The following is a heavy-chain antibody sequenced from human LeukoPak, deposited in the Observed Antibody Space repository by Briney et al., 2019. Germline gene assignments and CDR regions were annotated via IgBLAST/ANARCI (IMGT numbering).Heavy chain of an antibody. Sequence: GGSLRLSCAASGFTFSSYAMSWVRQAPGKGLEWVSAISGSGGSTCYADSVKGRFTISRDNSKNTLYLQMNSLRAEDTAVYYCAKFGIQLWSHFDYWGQGTLVTVSS. J-gene: IGHJ4*02. D-gene: IGHD5-18*01. CDR3: AKFGIQLWSHFDY. CDR1: GFTFSSYA. V-gene: IGHV3-23*01. CDR2: ISGSGGST.